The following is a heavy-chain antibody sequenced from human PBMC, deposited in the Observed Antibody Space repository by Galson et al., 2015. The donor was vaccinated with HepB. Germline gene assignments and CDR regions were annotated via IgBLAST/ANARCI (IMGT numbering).Heavy chain of an antibody. CDR2: ISSSGSTI. V-gene: IGHV3-11*01. Sequence: SLRLSCAASGFTFSDYYMSWIRQAPGKGLEWVSYISSSGSTIYYADSVKGRFTISRDNAKNSLYLQMNSLRAEDTAVYYCARAIEMATISHAFDIWGQGTMVTVSS. J-gene: IGHJ3*02. CDR1: GFTFSDYY. CDR3: ARAIEMATISHAFDI. D-gene: IGHD5-24*01.